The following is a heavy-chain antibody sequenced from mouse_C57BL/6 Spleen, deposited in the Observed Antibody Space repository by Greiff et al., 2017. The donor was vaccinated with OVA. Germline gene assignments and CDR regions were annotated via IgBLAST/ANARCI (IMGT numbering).Heavy chain of an antibody. J-gene: IGHJ2*01. Sequence: VQLQQSGAELVRPGASVKLSCTASGFTITDYYMHWVKQRPEQGLVWIGRIDPEDGDTDYAPKFQGKATMTADTSSNTAYLQLSSLTSEDTAVYYCTTIYYDYPYYFDYWGQGTTLTVSS. CDR1: GFTITDYY. CDR2: IDPEDGDT. V-gene: IGHV14-1*01. CDR3: TTIYYDYPYYFDY. D-gene: IGHD2-4*01.